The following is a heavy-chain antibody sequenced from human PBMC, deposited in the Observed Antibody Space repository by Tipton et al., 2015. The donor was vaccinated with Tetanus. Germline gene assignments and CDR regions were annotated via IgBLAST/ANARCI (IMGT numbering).Heavy chain of an antibody. Sequence: GLVKPSETLSLTCAVYGGSFSNYFWRWIRQPPGKGLEWIGEISPSGNTNYNPSLKSRVTISADTSRNQFSLTLSSVTAADTAVYYCAREDYFDISAFDIWGQGTMVTVSS. V-gene: IGHV4-34*01. J-gene: IGHJ3*02. D-gene: IGHD2/OR15-2a*01. CDR3: AREDYFDISAFDI. CDR2: ISPSGNT. CDR1: GGSFSNYF.